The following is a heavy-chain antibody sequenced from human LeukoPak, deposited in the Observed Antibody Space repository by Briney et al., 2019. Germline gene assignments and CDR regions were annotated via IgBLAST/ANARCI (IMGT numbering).Heavy chain of an antibody. V-gene: IGHV3-15*01. CDR1: GFTFSDAW. CDR3: TTRTKPLKTGYKFPSRLEFDY. CDR2: IKSKTDGGTT. Sequence: GGSLRLSCTASGFTFSDAWMSWVRQAPGKGLEWVGRIKSKTDGGTTDYAAPVKGRFTISRDDSKNTLYLQMNSLKTEDTAVYYCTTRTKPLKTGYKFPSRLEFDYWGQGTLVTVSS. D-gene: IGHD3-9*01. J-gene: IGHJ4*02.